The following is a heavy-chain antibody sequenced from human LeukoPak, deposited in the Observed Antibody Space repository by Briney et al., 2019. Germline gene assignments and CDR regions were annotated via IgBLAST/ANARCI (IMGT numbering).Heavy chain of an antibody. D-gene: IGHD3-3*01. CDR2: ISYDGSNK. J-gene: IGHJ4*02. V-gene: IGHV3-30*18. CDR1: GFTFSNYA. CDR3: AKTLRFLTSDY. Sequence: GGSLRLSCTASGFTFSNYAMNWVRQAPGKGLEWVAVISYDGSNKYYADSVKGRFTISRDNSKNTLYLQMNSLRAEDTAVYYCAKTLRFLTSDYWGQGTLVTVSS.